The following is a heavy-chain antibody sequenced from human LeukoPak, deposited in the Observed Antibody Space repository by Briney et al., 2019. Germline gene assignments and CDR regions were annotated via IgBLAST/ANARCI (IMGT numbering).Heavy chain of an antibody. CDR1: GDSVSSNSAA. CDR2: TYYRSKWYN. D-gene: IGHD3-10*01. CDR3: ARDQSITMVRGVMNYGMDV. V-gene: IGHV6-1*01. J-gene: IGHJ6*02. Sequence: SQTLSLTCAISGDSVSSNSAAWNWIRQSPSRGLEWLGRTYYRSKWYNDYAVSVKSRITINPDTSKNQFSLQLISVTPEDTAVYYCARDQSITMVRGVMNYGMDVWGQGTTVTVSS.